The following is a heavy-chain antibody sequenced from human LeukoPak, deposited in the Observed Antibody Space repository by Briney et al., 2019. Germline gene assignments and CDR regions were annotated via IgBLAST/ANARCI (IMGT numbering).Heavy chain of an antibody. CDR3: ARAEMATITGGYYFDY. Sequence: ASVKVSCKASGYTFTSYAMHWVRQAPGQRLEWMGWINAGNGNTKYSQEFQGRVTITRDTSASTAYMELSSLRSEDMAVYYCARAEMATITGGYYFDYWGQGTLVTVSS. V-gene: IGHV1-3*03. J-gene: IGHJ4*02. CDR2: INAGNGNT. D-gene: IGHD5-24*01. CDR1: GYTFTSYA.